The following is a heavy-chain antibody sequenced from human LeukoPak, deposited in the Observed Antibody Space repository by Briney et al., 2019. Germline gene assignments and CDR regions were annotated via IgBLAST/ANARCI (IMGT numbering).Heavy chain of an antibody. CDR2: IIPILGIA. CDR3: ARDMAGTTRSDAFDI. D-gene: IGHD1-1*01. Sequence: SVKVSCKASGGTFSSYTISWVRQAPGQGLEWMGRIIPILGIANYAQKFQGRVTITADKSTSTAYMELSSLRSEDTAVYYCARDMAGTTRSDAFDIWGQGTMVTVSS. V-gene: IGHV1-69*04. J-gene: IGHJ3*02. CDR1: GGTFSSYT.